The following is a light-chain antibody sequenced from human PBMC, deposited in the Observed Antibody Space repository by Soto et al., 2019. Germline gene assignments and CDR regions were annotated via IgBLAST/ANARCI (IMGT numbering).Light chain of an antibody. J-gene: IGKJ2*01. Sequence: EIVLMQSPGTLSFSPGERATLSCRASQTLRRTYIAWYQQKPGQAPRVLIYGASKRATGIPDRFSGSGSGTDFSLTISRLEPEDFAVYYCHQYDNAPQTYGQGTKMEIK. CDR2: GAS. V-gene: IGKV3-20*01. CDR3: HQYDNAPQT. CDR1: QTLRRTY.